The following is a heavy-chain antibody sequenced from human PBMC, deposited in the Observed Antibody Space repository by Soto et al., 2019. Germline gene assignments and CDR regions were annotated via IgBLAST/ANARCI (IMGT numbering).Heavy chain of an antibody. Sequence: QVHLQESGPGLVKPSGTLSLTCTVSGASVSTSSWSWIRQPPGKGLEWIGYIYPSGSTNYNPSLNSRVIISVDTSKKQISLKVNSVTAADTALYYCARGSGWYGSWGQGTLVTVSS. CDR3: ARGSGWYGS. V-gene: IGHV4-59*02. J-gene: IGHJ5*01. D-gene: IGHD6-19*01. CDR1: GASVSTSS. CDR2: IYPSGST.